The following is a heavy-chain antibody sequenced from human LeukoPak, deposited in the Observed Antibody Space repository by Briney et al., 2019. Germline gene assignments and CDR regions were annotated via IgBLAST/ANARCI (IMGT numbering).Heavy chain of an antibody. Sequence: GGSLRLSCAASGFTVSSKFMAWVRQTPGKGLEWVSIIYGGESTYYADSVRGRFTISRDNSKNTLNLQMNTLKAEDAAIYYCARVMADDNGIDYWGQGTLVTVSS. V-gene: IGHV3-66*01. CDR1: GFTVSSKF. CDR3: ARVMADDNGIDY. D-gene: IGHD1-1*01. J-gene: IGHJ4*02. CDR2: IYGGEST.